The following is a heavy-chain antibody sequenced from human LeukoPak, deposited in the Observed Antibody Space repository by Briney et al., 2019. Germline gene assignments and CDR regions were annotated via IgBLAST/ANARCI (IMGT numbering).Heavy chain of an antibody. V-gene: IGHV1-69*05. CDR3: ARDGRGWYFDL. CDR1: GGTFSSYA. D-gene: IGHD1-26*01. CDR2: IIPIFGTA. J-gene: IGHJ2*01. Sequence: ASVKVSCKTSGGTFSSYAIRWVRQAPGQGLEWMGGIIPIFGTANYAQKFQGRVTMTTDTSSSTAYMELRSLRSDDTAVYYCARDGRGWYFDLWGRGTLVTVSS.